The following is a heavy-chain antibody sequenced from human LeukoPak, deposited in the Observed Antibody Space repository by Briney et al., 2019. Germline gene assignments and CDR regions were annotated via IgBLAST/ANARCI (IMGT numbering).Heavy chain of an antibody. D-gene: IGHD3-10*01. CDR2: ISSSSSYI. V-gene: IGHV3-21*01. CDR3: ARDWGSGSEYYYYYGMDV. Sequence: GGSLRLSCAASGFTFSSYSMNWVRQAPGKGLEWVSSISSSSSYIYYADSVKGRFTISRDNAKNSLYLQMNSLRAEDTAVYYCARDWGSGSEYYYYYGMDVWGKGTTVTVSS. J-gene: IGHJ6*04. CDR1: GFTFSSYS.